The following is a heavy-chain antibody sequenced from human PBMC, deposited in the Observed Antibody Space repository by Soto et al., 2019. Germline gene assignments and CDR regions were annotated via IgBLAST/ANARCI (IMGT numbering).Heavy chain of an antibody. Sequence: QVQLVQSGAEVKKPGASVKVSCKASGYTFTSYGISWVRQAPGQGLEWLGWISAYNGNTNYAQKLQGRVTMTTDTSTSTAYMELRSLRSDDTAVYYCARNVKQQRWVGYFDLWGRGTLVTVSS. CDR3: ARNVKQQRWVGYFDL. V-gene: IGHV1-18*01. CDR1: GYTFTSYG. CDR2: ISAYNGNT. J-gene: IGHJ2*01. D-gene: IGHD6-13*01.